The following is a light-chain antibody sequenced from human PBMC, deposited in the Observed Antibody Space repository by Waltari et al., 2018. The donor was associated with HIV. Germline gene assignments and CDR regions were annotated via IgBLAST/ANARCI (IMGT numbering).Light chain of an antibody. CDR1: SSDVGGYNY. CDR2: DVS. Sequence: QSALPQPASVSGSPGQSLTLPCTGTSSDVGGYNYVPWYQQHPGKAPKLMIYDVSNRPSGVSNRFSGSKSGNTASLTISGLQAEDEADYYCSSYTSSSTPYVFGTGTKVTVL. J-gene: IGLJ1*01. CDR3: SSYTSSSTPYV. V-gene: IGLV2-14*01.